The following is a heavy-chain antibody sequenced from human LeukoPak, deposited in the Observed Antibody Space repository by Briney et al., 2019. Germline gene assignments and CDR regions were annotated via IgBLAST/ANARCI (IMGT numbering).Heavy chain of an antibody. D-gene: IGHD4-17*01. Sequence: PAGSLRLSCAASGFTFSSYAMSWVRQAPGKGLEWVGRIKSKNDGGTTQYAAPVKGRFTISRDDSKNTLYLQMNCLKTEDTAVYYCTTGWVTTQSLDFWGQGTMVTVSS. V-gene: IGHV3-15*05. CDR3: TTGWVTTQSLDF. J-gene: IGHJ4*02. CDR1: GFTFSSYA. CDR2: IKSKNDGGTT.